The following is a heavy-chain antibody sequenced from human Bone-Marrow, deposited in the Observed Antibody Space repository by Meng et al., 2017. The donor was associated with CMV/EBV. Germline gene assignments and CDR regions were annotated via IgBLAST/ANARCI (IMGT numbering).Heavy chain of an antibody. V-gene: IGHV4-59*11. CDR2: IYYSGST. CDR3: ARVTIFGVIGWFDP. CDR1: GGSISSHY. D-gene: IGHD3-3*01. Sequence: SETLSLTCTVSGGSISSHYWSWIRQPPGKGLEWIGYIYYSGSTNYNPSLKSRVTISVDTSKNQFSLKLSSVTAADTAVYYCARVTIFGVIGWFDPWGQGTLVTVSS. J-gene: IGHJ5*02.